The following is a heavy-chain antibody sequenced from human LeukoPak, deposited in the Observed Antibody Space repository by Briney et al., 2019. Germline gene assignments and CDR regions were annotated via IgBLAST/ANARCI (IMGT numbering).Heavy chain of an antibody. CDR3: ARGFRNGPFDC. J-gene: IGHJ4*02. V-gene: IGHV3-20*04. CDR1: GFTFDDYG. CDR2: INRNGGST. Sequence: GGSLRLSCEASGFTFDDYGMSWVRQPPGKGLEWVSGINRNGGSTDYADSVKGGFTISRDNAKNSHFLQMNSLRVEYTALYYCARGFRNGPFDCWGQGTLVTVSS. D-gene: IGHD2-8*01.